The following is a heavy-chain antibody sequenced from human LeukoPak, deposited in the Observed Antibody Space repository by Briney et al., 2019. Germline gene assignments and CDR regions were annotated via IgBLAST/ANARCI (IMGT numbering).Heavy chain of an antibody. V-gene: IGHV3-7*01. D-gene: IGHD5-24*01. CDR3: ARGGRRDSSYNYFDY. Sequence: GGSLRLSCADSGFTFSDYWMDWVRQAPGRGLEWVANIKQDGSETKYVDSVKGRFTISRDNSKNSLFLQMNSLRVEDTAVYYCARGGRRDSSYNYFDYWGQGTLVTVSS. CDR2: IKQDGSET. J-gene: IGHJ4*02. CDR1: GFTFSDYW.